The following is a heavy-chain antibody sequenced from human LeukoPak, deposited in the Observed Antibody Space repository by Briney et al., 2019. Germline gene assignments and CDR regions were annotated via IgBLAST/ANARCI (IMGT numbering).Heavy chain of an antibody. V-gene: IGHV1-2*02. CDR3: ARDHSNDFWSGSRPLYYMDV. CDR1: GYSFTSYW. J-gene: IGHJ6*03. D-gene: IGHD3-3*01. Sequence: GESLKISCKGSGYSFTSYWIGWVRQAPGQGLEWMGWINPNSGGTNYAQKFQGRVTMTRDTSISTAYMELSRLRSDDTAVYYCARDHSNDFWSGSRPLYYMDVWGKGTTVTVSS. CDR2: INPNSGGT.